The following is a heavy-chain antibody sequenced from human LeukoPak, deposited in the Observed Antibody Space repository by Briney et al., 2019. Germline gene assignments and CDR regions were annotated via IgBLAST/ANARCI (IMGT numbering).Heavy chain of an antibody. Sequence: GASVKVSCKASGYTFTSYGISWVRQAPGQRLEWMGWTNAGNDNTKYSQRFQGRVTITRDTSASTAYMELTSLGSEDAAVYYCARGGPAATTTPLDYWGQGTLVTVSS. D-gene: IGHD1-26*01. CDR1: GYTFTSYG. J-gene: IGHJ4*02. CDR3: ARGGPAATTTPLDY. V-gene: IGHV1-3*01. CDR2: TNAGNDNT.